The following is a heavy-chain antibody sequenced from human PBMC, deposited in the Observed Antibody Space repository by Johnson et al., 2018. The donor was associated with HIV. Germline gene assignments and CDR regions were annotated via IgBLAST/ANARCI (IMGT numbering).Heavy chain of an antibody. D-gene: IGHD6-13*01. Sequence: QEQLVESGGGVVQPGRSLRLSCAASGFSFSNFGMHWVRQAPGKGLEWVALIWYDGHNKYSAASVTGRSTISRDNSKNTLYLQMNSLRAEDTAGYYCARPTVYSSSWYNAFDIWGQGTMVTVSS. CDR3: ARPTVYSSSWYNAFDI. J-gene: IGHJ3*02. CDR1: GFSFSNFG. CDR2: IWYDGHNK. V-gene: IGHV3-30*19.